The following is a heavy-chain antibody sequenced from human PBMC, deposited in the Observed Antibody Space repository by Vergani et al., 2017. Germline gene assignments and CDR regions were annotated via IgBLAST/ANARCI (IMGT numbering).Heavy chain of an antibody. V-gene: IGHV4-34*01. D-gene: IGHD4-11*01. J-gene: IGHJ6*02. CDR2: IDHTGRP. CDR1: GGSFTSYH. CDR3: ARVNTETNGHLYYYYDMDV. Sequence: QVQLQRWGGGLLKPSETLSLTCVVNGGSFTSYHWTWIRQSPGEGLEWVGDIDHTGRPDYNPSLKSRLTMSVDKSRNQFSLTLNSVTATDTAIYFCARVNTETNGHLYYYYDMDVWGQGTAVTVS.